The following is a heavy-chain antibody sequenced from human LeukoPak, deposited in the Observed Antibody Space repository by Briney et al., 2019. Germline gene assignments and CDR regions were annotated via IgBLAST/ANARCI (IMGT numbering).Heavy chain of an antibody. J-gene: IGHJ3*02. CDR3: ARHSITMIVVVITGAFDI. V-gene: IGHV1-18*01. Sequence: ASVKVSCKASGYTFTSCGISWVRQAPGQGLEWMGWISAYDGNTNYAQKLQGRVTMTTDTSTSTAYMELRSLRSDDTAVYYCARHSITMIVVVITGAFDIWGQGTMVTVSS. CDR2: ISAYDGNT. D-gene: IGHD3-22*01. CDR1: GYTFTSCG.